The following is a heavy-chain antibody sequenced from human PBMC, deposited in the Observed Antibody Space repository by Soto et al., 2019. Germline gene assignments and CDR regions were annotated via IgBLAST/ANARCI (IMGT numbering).Heavy chain of an antibody. J-gene: IGHJ4*02. V-gene: IGHV4-38-2*01. CDR1: GDSITRIYH. CDR2: IYHTGTT. CDR3: ARGERGSSSWRRYYFDY. Sequence: GALSLPFGVSGDSITRIYHWAWSRHPPGRGLEWLASIYHTGTTYSNPSLKSRVTISVDTSKNQFSLKLRSGTAAYTAVYYCARGERGSSSWRRYYFDYWGQ. D-gene: IGHD6-13*01.